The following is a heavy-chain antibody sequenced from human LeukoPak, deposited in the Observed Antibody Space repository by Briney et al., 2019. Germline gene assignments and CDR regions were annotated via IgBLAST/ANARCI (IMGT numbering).Heavy chain of an antibody. D-gene: IGHD5-12*01. Sequence: GGSLRLSCAASGFTFSSYGMTWVRQAPGKGLEWVSAISGSGGNTYYADSVKRRFTISRDSSQSSLFLQMNSLRAEDTGVYYCAKAYCGYSFDYWGQGTLGTVSS. V-gene: IGHV3-23*01. J-gene: IGHJ4*02. CDR3: AKAYCGYSFDY. CDR2: ISGSGGNT. CDR1: GFTFSSYG.